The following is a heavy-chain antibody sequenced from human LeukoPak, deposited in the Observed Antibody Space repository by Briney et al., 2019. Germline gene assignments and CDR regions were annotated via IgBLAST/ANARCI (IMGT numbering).Heavy chain of an antibody. CDR2: ISGSGGST. V-gene: IGHV3-23*01. Sequence: GGSLRPSCPASEFTFSSYAMSWVRQAQGKGLEWVSAISGSGGSTYYADSVMGRFTISRDNSKNTLYLQMNSLRAEDTALYYCAKIAVANNVFDYWGQGTLVTVSS. D-gene: IGHD6-19*01. CDR1: EFTFSSYA. CDR3: AKIAVANNVFDY. J-gene: IGHJ4*02.